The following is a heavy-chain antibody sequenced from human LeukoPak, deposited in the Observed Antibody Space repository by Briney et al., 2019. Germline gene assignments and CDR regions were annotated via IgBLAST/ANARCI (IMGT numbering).Heavy chain of an antibody. J-gene: IGHJ4*02. CDR3: ARGATAAANIYDY. CDR2: IKQDGGEK. CDR1: GFTFRTYG. Sequence: GRSLRLSCAASGFTFRTYGMHWVRQAPGKGLQWAANIKQDGGEKYYVDSVKGRFTISRDNAQSSLFLQINSLSAEDTAVYYCARGATAAANIYDYWGQGTLVTVSS. D-gene: IGHD6-13*01. V-gene: IGHV3-7*03.